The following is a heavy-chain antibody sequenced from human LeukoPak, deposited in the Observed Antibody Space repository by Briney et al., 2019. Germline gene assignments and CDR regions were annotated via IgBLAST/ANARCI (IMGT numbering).Heavy chain of an antibody. CDR1: GGSISSGSYY. J-gene: IGHJ4*02. CDR3: ARGEVPPHYFDS. CDR2: IYTSGST. V-gene: IGHV4-61*02. Sequence: PSETLSLTCTVSGGSISSGSYYWSWIRQPAGKGLEWIGRIYTSGSTNYNPSLKSRVTISVDTSKNQFSLKLSSVTAADTAVYYCARGEVPPHYFDSWGQGTLVTVSS.